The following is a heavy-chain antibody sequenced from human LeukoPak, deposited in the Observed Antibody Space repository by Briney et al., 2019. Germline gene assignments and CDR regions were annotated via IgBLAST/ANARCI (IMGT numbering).Heavy chain of an antibody. Sequence: SGGSLRLSCAASGFTVSSNYMSWVRQAPGKGLEWVSVIYSGGSTYYADSVKGRFTISRDNSKNTLYLQMNSLRAEDTAVYYCARGYYDSSGCDGFDYWGQGTLVTVSS. CDR3: ARGYYDSSGCDGFDY. D-gene: IGHD3-22*01. V-gene: IGHV3-66*02. J-gene: IGHJ4*02. CDR2: IYSGGST. CDR1: GFTVSSNY.